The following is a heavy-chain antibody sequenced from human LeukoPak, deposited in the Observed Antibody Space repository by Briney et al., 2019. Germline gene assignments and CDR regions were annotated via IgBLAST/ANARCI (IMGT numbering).Heavy chain of an antibody. CDR2: ISSTGRTI. CDR3: ARTLLAAVGASKNWVDP. CDR1: GFSCSDDE. V-gene: IGHV3-48*03. Sequence: GGSRGLSIAAFGFSCSDDEMNRFRQAPGKGLKWVSYISSTGRTIYYADSVKGRFTISRDNAKNSLFLQMNSLRAEDTAIYYCARTLLAAVGASKNWVDPWGQGTLVTVSS. D-gene: IGHD6-25*01. J-gene: IGHJ5*02.